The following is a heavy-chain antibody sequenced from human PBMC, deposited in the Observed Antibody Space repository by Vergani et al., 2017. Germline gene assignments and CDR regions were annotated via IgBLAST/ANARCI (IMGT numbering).Heavy chain of an antibody. CDR1: GYSISSGYY. J-gene: IGHJ4*02. V-gene: IGHV4-38-2*01. Sequence: QVQLQESGPGLVKPSETLSLTCAVSGYSISSGYYWGWIRQPPGKGLEWIGSIYHSGSTYYNPSLNSRVTLSVDTSKNQFSLKLSPVTAADTALYYCAQHEHSFYDGSDYAFVYWGQGALVIVSS. CDR3: AQHEHSFYDGSDYAFVY. D-gene: IGHD3-22*01. CDR2: IYHSGST.